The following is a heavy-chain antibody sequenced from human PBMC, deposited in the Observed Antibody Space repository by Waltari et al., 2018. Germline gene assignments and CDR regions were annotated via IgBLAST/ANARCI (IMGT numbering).Heavy chain of an antibody. D-gene: IGHD1-26*01. CDR2: INHSGNT. J-gene: IGHJ6*03. Sequence: QVQLRQWGAGLLKPSETLSLTCAVYGGSFSGYHWSWIRQPPGKGLEWIGEINHSGNTNRNPSLKRRVTISVDTSKNQFSLKLTSVTAADTAVYYCARNWELRGGMDVWGKGTTVTVSS. CDR1: GGSFSGYH. V-gene: IGHV4-34*02. CDR3: ARNWELRGGMDV.